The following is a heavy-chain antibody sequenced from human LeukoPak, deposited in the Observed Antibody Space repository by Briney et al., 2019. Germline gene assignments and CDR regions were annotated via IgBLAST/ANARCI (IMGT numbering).Heavy chain of an antibody. J-gene: IGHJ3*02. D-gene: IGHD3-10*01. V-gene: IGHV4-39*07. Sequence: PSETLSLTCRVSGVLISSGSNYWGWIRQPPGKTLEWIGSIYSSGSTYYNSSLKSRVIILIDTAKNHFSLNLSSVTAADTAVYYCARSDGYGLVGIWGQGTMVTVTS. CDR2: IYSSGST. CDR1: GVLISSGSNY. CDR3: ARSDGYGLVGI.